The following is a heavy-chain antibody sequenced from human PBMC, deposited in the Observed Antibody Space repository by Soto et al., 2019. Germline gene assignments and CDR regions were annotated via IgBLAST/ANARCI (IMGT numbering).Heavy chain of an antibody. V-gene: IGHV5-10-1*01. CDR1: GDSFTSYW. J-gene: IGHJ4*02. CDR3: ASHLGEAAAGTNGSALDY. CDR2: IDPSDSYT. Sequence: GESLKISCKCSGDSFTSYWISWVRQMPGKGLEWMGRIDPSDSYTNYSPSFQGHVTISADKSISTAYLQWSSLKASDTAMYYCASHLGEAAAGTNGSALDYWGQGTQVTVSS. D-gene: IGHD6-13*01.